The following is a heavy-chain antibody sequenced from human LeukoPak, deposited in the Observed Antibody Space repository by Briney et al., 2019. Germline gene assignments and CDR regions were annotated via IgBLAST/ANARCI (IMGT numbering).Heavy chain of an antibody. D-gene: IGHD1-26*01. CDR2: INPSGGST. V-gene: IGHV1-46*01. J-gene: IGHJ4*02. Sequence: ASVKVSCKASGYTFTSYYMHWVRQAPGQGLEWMGIINPSGGSTSYAQKFQGRVTMTRDTSTSTVYMELSSLRSEDTAVYYCARSQELWEVFYYFDYWGQGTLVTVSS. CDR3: ARSQELWEVFYYFDY. CDR1: GYTFTSYY.